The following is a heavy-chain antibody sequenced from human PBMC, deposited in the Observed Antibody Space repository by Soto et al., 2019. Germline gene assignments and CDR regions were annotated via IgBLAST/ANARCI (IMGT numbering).Heavy chain of an antibody. CDR2: INHSGST. J-gene: IGHJ4*02. CDR1: GGSFSGYY. D-gene: IGHD6-13*01. CDR3: AKGPAAGHDY. Sequence: QVQLQQWGAGLLKPSETLSLTCAVYGGSFSGYYWSWIRQPPGKGLEWIGEINHSGSTNYNPSLKGRVTISVDTSKNQFSLKLSSVTAADTAVYFCAKGPAAGHDYWGQGTLVTVSS. V-gene: IGHV4-34*01.